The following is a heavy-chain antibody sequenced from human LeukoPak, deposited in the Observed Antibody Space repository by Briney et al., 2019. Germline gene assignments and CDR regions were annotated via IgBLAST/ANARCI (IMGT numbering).Heavy chain of an antibody. CDR1: GGSISSYY. D-gene: IGHD3-10*01. CDR2: IYYSGST. CDR3: ARYYYGSGSEIDY. J-gene: IGHJ4*02. Sequence: PSETLSLTCTVSGGSISSYYWSWIRQPPGKGLEWIGYIYYSGSTNYNPSLKSRVTISVDTSKNQFSLKLSSVTAADTAVYYCARYYYGSGSEIDYWGQGTLVTVSS. V-gene: IGHV4-59*01.